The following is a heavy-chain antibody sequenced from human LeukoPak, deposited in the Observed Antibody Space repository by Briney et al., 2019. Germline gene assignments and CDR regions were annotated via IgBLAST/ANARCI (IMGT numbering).Heavy chain of an antibody. D-gene: IGHD5-24*01. CDR3: ARGRRWLQPYYYYYMDV. Sequence: EXNHSGSTNYNPSLKSRVTISVDTSKNHFSLKLSSVTAADTAVYYCARGRRWLQPYYYYYMDVWGKGTTVTVSS. V-gene: IGHV4-34*01. J-gene: IGHJ6*03. CDR2: XNHSGST.